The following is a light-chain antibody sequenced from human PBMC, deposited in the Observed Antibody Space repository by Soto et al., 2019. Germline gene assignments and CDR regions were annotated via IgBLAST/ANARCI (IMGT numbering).Light chain of an antibody. CDR2: DII. CDR3: VSFTTSRSDV. V-gene: IGLV2-14*03. Sequence: QSALTQPASVSGSHGQSITISCTGTSSDVGAYIFVSWYQQHPGKAPKLMIYDIINRPSGVSNRFSGSKSGNTASLTISGLQAEDEADYYCVSFTTSRSDVFGTGTKLTVL. CDR1: SSDVGAYIF. J-gene: IGLJ1*01.